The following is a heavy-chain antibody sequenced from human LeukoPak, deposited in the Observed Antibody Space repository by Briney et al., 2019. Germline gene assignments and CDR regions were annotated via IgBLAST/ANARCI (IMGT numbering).Heavy chain of an antibody. Sequence: PSETLSLTCTVSGDSVSSFYWSWIRQPPGKGLEWIGYIYYSGTTNYNPSLKSRVTISVDTTKSQFSLKLSSVTAAGTAVYYCARQGSSGWYRDWFDPWGQGTLVTVSS. CDR3: ARQGSSGWYRDWFDP. CDR1: GDSVSSFY. V-gene: IGHV4-59*08. CDR2: IYYSGTT. J-gene: IGHJ5*02. D-gene: IGHD6-19*01.